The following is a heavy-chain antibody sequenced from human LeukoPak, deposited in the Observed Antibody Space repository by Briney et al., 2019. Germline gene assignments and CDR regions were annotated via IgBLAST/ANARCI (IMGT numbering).Heavy chain of an antibody. D-gene: IGHD1-7*01. Sequence: PGGSLRLSCAASGFTFSSYAMSWVRQAPGKGLEWVSAISGSGGSTYYADSVKGRFTISRDNSKNTLYLQMNSLRAEDTAVYYCANIRAGTGLARYWGQGTLVTVSS. CDR3: ANIRAGTGLARY. J-gene: IGHJ4*02. V-gene: IGHV3-23*01. CDR1: GFTFSSYA. CDR2: ISGSGGST.